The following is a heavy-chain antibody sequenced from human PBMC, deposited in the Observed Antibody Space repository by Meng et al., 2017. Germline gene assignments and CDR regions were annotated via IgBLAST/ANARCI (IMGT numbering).Heavy chain of an antibody. CDR3: ATRGNPYLDC. V-gene: IGHV1-18*01. CDR1: AHTLSSDG. J-gene: IGHJ4*02. CDR2: INAYNGYT. Sequence: QVQLVQSGAEVKKPGASVKVSCNASAHTLSSDGFAWVRQAPGQGLEWMGWINAYNGYTDYAQKFLGRVTLTTDTSTNTGYMELRSLTSDDTAAYYCATRGNPYLDCWGQGTLVTVSS.